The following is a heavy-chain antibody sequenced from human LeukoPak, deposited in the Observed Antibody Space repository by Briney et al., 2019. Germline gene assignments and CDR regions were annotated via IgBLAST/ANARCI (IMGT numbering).Heavy chain of an antibody. D-gene: IGHD6-19*01. V-gene: IGHV4-4*07. Sequence: PGAPSVTRTVSGGSISSYYWSWIRQPAGKGLEWIGRIYTSGSTNYNPPLMSRVTMSVAKSTNQSSLQLSCMAAADSAGYYCAGGAAVADLGYWGEGNL. CDR1: GGSISSYY. CDR3: AGGAAVADLGY. J-gene: IGHJ4*02. CDR2: IYTSGST.